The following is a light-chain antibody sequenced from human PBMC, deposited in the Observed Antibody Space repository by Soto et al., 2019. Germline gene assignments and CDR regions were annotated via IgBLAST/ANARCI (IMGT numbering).Light chain of an antibody. Sequence: QSALTQPASVSGSPGQSITISCTGTSSDVGAYNYVSWYQQHPGKAPKLMIYEVNNRPSGISNRFSGSKSGNTASLTISGLQADDEADYYCSSFTTTSPHVFGTGTKLTVL. CDR2: EVN. CDR1: SSDVGAYNY. J-gene: IGLJ1*01. CDR3: SSFTTTSPHV. V-gene: IGLV2-14*01.